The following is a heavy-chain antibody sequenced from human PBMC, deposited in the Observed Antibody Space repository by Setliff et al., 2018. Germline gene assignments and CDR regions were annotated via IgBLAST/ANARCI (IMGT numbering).Heavy chain of an antibody. D-gene: IGHD6-19*01. J-gene: IGHJ4*02. CDR2: IKQDGSEK. CDR1: GFTFSNYG. Sequence: GGSLRLSCVASGFTFSNYGIHWVRQAPGKGLERVANIKQDGSEKYYVDSVKGRFTISRDNSKNTLYLQMNSLRAEDTVVYYCAKGSSGWFGLCDYWGQGTLVTVSS. CDR3: AKGSSGWFGLCDY. V-gene: IGHV3-7*01.